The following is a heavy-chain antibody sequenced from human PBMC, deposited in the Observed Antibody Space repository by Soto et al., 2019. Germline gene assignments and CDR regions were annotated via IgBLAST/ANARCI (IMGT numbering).Heavy chain of an antibody. CDR2: VSYDGANT. J-gene: IGHJ4*02. V-gene: IGHV3-30*18. CDR1: GFTFSSYG. CDR3: AKSKSGVGPYQLQSFFYY. Sequence: QGQLVESGGGVVQPGRSLRLSCAASGFTFSSYGMHWVRQAPGKGLEWVAVVSYDGANTYYIDSVKGRFTVSRDNSKNTVFLQMNSLRAEDTAVYYCAKSKSGVGPYQLQSFFYYWGQGALVTVSS. D-gene: IGHD1-26*01.